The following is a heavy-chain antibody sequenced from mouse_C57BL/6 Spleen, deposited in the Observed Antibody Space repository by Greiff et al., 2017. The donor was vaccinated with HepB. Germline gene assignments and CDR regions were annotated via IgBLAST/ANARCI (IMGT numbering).Heavy chain of an antibody. J-gene: IGHJ2*01. CDR1: GYTFTSYW. Sequence: EVQLQQSGTVLARPGASVKMSCKTSGYTFTSYWMHWVKQRPGQGLEWIGAIYPGNSDTSYNQKFKGKAKLTAVTSASTAYMELSSLTNEDSAVYYCTRSLTTVVGYWGRGTTLTVSS. D-gene: IGHD1-1*01. V-gene: IGHV1-5*01. CDR2: IYPGNSDT. CDR3: TRSLTTVVGY.